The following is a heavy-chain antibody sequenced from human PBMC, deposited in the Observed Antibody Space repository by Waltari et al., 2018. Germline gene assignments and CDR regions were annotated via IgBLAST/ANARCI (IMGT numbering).Heavy chain of an antibody. CDR3: ARPLFADYVSAFDI. D-gene: IGHD3-16*01. J-gene: IGHJ3*02. V-gene: IGHV4-59*01. CDR2: IYYSGGT. CDR1: GGSISSYY. Sequence: QVQLQESGPGLVKPSETLSLTCTVSGGSISSYYWSWIRQPPGKGLEWIGYIYYSGGTNYNPASKSRVTISVDTSKNQFSLKLSSVTAADTAVYYCARPLFADYVSAFDIWGQGTMVTVSS.